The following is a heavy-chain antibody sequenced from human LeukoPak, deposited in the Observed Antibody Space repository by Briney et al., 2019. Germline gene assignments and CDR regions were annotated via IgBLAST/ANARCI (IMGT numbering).Heavy chain of an antibody. CDR3: ARVGDRGREDFDY. D-gene: IGHD1-26*01. CDR2: IYTSGST. CDR1: GGSISSGSYY. V-gene: IGHV4-61*02. J-gene: IGHJ4*02. Sequence: PSETLSLTCTVSGGSISSGSYYWSWIRQPAGKGLDWIGRIYTSGSTNYNPSLKSRVTISVDTSKNQFSLKLSSVTAADTAVYYCARVGDRGREDFDYWGQGTLVTVSS.